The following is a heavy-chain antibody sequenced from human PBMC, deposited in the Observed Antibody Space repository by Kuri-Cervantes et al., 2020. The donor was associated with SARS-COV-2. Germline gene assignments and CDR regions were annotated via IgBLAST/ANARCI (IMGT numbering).Heavy chain of an antibody. CDR2: MNPDTGNA. J-gene: IGHJ4*02. D-gene: IGHD2-2*01. CDR3: ARADGVPAATLGDFDY. V-gene: IGHV1-8*01. Sequence: ASVNVSCKASGYTFTKNDINWLRQASGQGLEWMGWMNPDTGNAGYAQKFQGRVTLTRITSISTAYMDLWSLRSDDTAVYYCARADGVPAATLGDFDYWGQGTLVTVSS. CDR1: GYTFTKND.